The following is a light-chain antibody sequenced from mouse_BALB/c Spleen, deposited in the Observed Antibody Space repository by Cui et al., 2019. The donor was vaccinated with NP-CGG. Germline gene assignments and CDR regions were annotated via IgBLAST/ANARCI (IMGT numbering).Light chain of an antibody. CDR3: ALWYSNHWV. V-gene: IGLV1*01. CDR2: GTN. Sequence: QAVVTQEPALTTSPGETATPTCRSSTGAVTTSNYANWVQEKPDHLFTGLIGGTNNRAPGVPARFSGSLIGDKAALTITGAQTEDEAIYFCALWYSNHWVFGGGTKLTVL. CDR1: TGAVTTSNY. J-gene: IGLJ1*01.